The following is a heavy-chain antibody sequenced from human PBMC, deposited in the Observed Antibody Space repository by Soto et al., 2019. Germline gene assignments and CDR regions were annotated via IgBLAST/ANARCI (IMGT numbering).Heavy chain of an antibody. J-gene: IGHJ2*01. CDR3: ARLKVDSSGYYQRVWYFDL. CDR2: IYYSGST. CDR1: GGSISSYY. D-gene: IGHD3-22*01. Sequence: PSETLSLTCTVSGGSISSYYWSWIRQPPGKGLEWIGYIYYSGSTNYNPSLKSRVTISVDTPKNQFSLKLSSVTAADTAVYYCARLKVDSSGYYQRVWYFDLWGRGTLVTVSS. V-gene: IGHV4-59*08.